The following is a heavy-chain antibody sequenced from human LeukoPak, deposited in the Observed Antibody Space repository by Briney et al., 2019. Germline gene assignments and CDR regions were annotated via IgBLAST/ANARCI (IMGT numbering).Heavy chain of an antibody. Sequence: PGGSLRLSCAAASGFTFSPYSMTWVRPGPGKGLEWVSTISGNGANTYYGASVKGRFTISRDNSKNTLYLQMNSLRVDDTAVYYCAKGGVVNWFDPWGQGTLVTVSS. CDR1: GFTFSPYS. CDR3: AKGGVVNWFDP. CDR2: ISGNGANT. D-gene: IGHD3-22*01. V-gene: IGHV3-23*01. J-gene: IGHJ5*02.